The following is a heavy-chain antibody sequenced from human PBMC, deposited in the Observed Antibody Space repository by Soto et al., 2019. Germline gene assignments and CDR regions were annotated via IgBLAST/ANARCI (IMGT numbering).Heavy chain of an antibody. CDR1: GGSISSYY. V-gene: IGHV4-59*08. J-gene: IGHJ4*02. D-gene: IGHD2-15*01. Sequence: SETLSLTCTVSGGSISSYYWSWIRQPPGKGPEWIGYIYYSGSTNYTPSLKSRVTISVDTSKNQFSLKLSSVTAADTAVYYCARHTGYCSGGSCYFDYWGQGTLVTVSS. CDR3: ARHTGYCSGGSCYFDY. CDR2: IYYSGST.